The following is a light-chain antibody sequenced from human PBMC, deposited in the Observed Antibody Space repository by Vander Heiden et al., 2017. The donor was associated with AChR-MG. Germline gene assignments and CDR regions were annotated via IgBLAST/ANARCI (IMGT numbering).Light chain of an antibody. V-gene: IGLV1-44*01. CDR3: ASWDDSRSGRV. CDR2: DNT. J-gene: IGLJ3*02. Sequence: QSVLPQPPSASGTPGQRVTISCSGSHSNLETNPMHGYQQVPGTAPKLLIYDNTQRPSGVPDRFSASKSGTSASLAISGLQSDDEADYYCASWDDSRSGRVFGGGTSLTVL. CDR1: HSNLETNP.